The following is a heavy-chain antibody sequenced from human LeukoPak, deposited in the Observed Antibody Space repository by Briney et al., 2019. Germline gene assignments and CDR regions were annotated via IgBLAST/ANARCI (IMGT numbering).Heavy chain of an antibody. CDR3: AKERDSSGYIEF. V-gene: IGHV4-34*01. J-gene: IGHJ4*02. Sequence: SETLSLTCAVYGGSFSGYYWSWIRQPPGKGLEWIGEINRSGSTNYNPSLKSRVTISVDTSKNQFSLKLSSVTAADTAVYYGAKERDSSGYIEFWGKETRVTVSS. D-gene: IGHD3-22*01. CDR2: INRSGST. CDR1: GGSFSGYY.